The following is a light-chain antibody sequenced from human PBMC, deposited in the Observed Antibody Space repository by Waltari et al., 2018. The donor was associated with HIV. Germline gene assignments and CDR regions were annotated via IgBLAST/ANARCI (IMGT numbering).Light chain of an antibody. CDR1: QRVLYSSNNKNY. Sequence: DIVMTQSPDSLAVSLGARATINCKSSQRVLYSSNNKNYLAWYQQKPGQPPKLLIYWASTRESGVPDRFSGSGSGTDFTLTISSLQAEDVAVYYCQQYYSTPSFGQGTKLEIK. V-gene: IGKV4-1*01. J-gene: IGKJ2*01. CDR2: WAS. CDR3: QQYYSTPS.